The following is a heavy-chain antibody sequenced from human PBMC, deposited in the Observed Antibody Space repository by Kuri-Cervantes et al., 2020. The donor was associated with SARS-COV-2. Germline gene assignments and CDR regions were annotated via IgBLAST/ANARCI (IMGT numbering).Heavy chain of an antibody. CDR2: IYYSGST. CDR3: ARSSEGPYYYYMDV. V-gene: IGHV4-59*01. Sequence: SETLSLTCTVSGGSISSYYWSWIRQPPGKGLEWIGYIYYSGSTNYNPSLKSRVTISVDTSKNQFSLKLSSVTAADTAVYYCARSSEGPYYYYMDVWGKGTTVTVSS. J-gene: IGHJ6*03. CDR1: GGSISSYY. D-gene: IGHD3-10*01.